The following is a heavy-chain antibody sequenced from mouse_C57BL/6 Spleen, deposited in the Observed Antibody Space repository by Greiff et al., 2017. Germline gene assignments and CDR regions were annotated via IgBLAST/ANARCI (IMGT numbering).Heavy chain of an antibody. D-gene: IGHD3-2*02. CDR1: GYPFTSYW. CDR2: IHPNSGST. V-gene: IGHV1-64*01. J-gene: IGHJ4*01. Sequence: VQLQQPGAELVKPGASVKLSCKASGYPFTSYWMHWVKQRPGPGLEWIGIIHPNSGSTNYTEKFKSKATVTVDKSSSTAYLHLSILTSDDSAVYYCARPPTAQATRYAIDYWGQGTAVTVSS. CDR3: ARPPTAQATRYAIDY.